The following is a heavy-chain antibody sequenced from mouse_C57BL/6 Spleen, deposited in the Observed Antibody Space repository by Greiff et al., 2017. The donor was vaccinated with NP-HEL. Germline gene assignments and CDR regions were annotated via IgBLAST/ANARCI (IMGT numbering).Heavy chain of an antibody. Sequence: QVQLQQSGAELVRPGASVTLSCKASGYTFTDYEMHWVKQTPVHGLEWIGAIDPETGGTAYNQKFKGKAILTADKSSSTAYMELRSLTSEDSAVYYCTRGYYGSPWYFDVWGTGTTVTVSS. CDR3: TRGYYGSPWYFDV. J-gene: IGHJ1*03. D-gene: IGHD1-1*01. CDR2: IDPETGGT. CDR1: GYTFTDYE. V-gene: IGHV1-15*01.